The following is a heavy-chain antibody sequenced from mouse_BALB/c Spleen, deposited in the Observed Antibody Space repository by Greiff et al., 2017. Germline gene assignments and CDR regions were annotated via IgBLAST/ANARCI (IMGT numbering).Heavy chain of an antibody. Sequence: EVQRVESGGGLVKPGGSLKLSCAASGFTFSDYYMYWVRQTPEKRLEWVATISDGGSYTYYPDSVKGRFTISRDNAKNNLYLQMSSLKSEDTAMYYCARDLGGYGGAMDYWGQGTSVTVSS. J-gene: IGHJ4*01. V-gene: IGHV5-4*02. CDR1: GFTFSDYY. CDR2: ISDGGSYT. D-gene: IGHD2-2*01. CDR3: ARDLGGYGGAMDY.